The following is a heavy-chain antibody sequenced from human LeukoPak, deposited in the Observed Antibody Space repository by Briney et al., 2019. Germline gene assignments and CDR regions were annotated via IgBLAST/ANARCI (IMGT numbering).Heavy chain of an antibody. Sequence: GGSLRLSCAASGFTFSDYAMHWVRQAPGKGLEWVAVISYDGSNKYYADSVKGRFTISRDNSKNTLYLQMNSLRAEDTAVYYCARDLRYGMDVWGQGTTVTVSS. CDR3: ARDLRYGMDV. CDR1: GFTFSDYA. J-gene: IGHJ6*02. V-gene: IGHV3-30*04. CDR2: ISYDGSNK.